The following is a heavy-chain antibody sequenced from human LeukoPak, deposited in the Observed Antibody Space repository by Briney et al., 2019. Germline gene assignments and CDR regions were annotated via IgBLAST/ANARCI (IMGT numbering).Heavy chain of an antibody. CDR3: ARQVYSSPEGWLDP. CDR1: VGSMTTTNYC. CDR2: MYHSGIT. Sequence: SETLSLTCTVSVGSMTTTNYCWDWIRQPPGRGLEWIWSMYHSGITYYNPSLKSRVTMSVDTSKDQFSLKPISVTAADTAVYYCARQVYSSPEGWLDPWGHGSLVTVSS. J-gene: IGHJ5*02. D-gene: IGHD6-13*01. V-gene: IGHV4-39*01.